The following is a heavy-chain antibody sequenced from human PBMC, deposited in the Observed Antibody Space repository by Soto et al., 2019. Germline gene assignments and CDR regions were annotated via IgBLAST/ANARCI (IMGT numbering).Heavy chain of an antibody. J-gene: IGHJ4*02. CDR1: GGSFSGYY. CDR2: INHSGST. Sequence: SETLSLTCAVYGGSFSGYYWSWIRQPPGKGLEWIGEINHSGSTNYNPSLKSRVTISVDTSKNQFSLKLGSVTAADTAVYYCARGGYCSSTSCQPLDYGDYIPFDYWGQGTLVTVSS. D-gene: IGHD2-2*01. V-gene: IGHV4-34*01. CDR3: ARGGYCSSTSCQPLDYGDYIPFDY.